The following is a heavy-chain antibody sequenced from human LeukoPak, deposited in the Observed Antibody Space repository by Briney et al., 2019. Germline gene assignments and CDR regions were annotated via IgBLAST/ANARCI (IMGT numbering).Heavy chain of an antibody. D-gene: IGHD3-3*01. V-gene: IGHV3-33*01. CDR3: ARDVGVVITPGAFDI. J-gene: IGHJ3*02. Sequence: GGSLRLSCAASGFTFSSYGMHWVRQAPGKGLEWAAVLWYDGSNKYYADSVKGRFTISRDNSKNTLYLQMNSLRAEDTAVYYCARDVGVVITPGAFDIWGQGTMVTVSS. CDR2: LWYDGSNK. CDR1: GFTFSSYG.